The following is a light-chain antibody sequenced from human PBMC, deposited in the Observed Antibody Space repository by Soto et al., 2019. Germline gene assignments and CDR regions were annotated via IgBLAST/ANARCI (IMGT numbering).Light chain of an antibody. CDR1: QTISSY. CDR2: GVS. V-gene: IGKV1-39*01. Sequence: DIQMTQSPSSLSASVGDRVTITCRASQTISSYLNGYQQKPGKAPKLLIYGVSSLQCGLRSRFSGSGSGTDFTLTISSLQPEEFAAYYCHQSYSFPRTFGEGTKVEI. CDR3: HQSYSFPRT. J-gene: IGKJ1*01.